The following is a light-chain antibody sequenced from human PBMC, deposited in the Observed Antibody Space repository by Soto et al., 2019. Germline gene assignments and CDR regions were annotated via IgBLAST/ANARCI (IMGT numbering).Light chain of an antibody. CDR2: GAS. CDR1: QRITSTF. Sequence: EIVLTQSPDTLSLSPGERATLSCRASQRITSTFLAWYQQKPGQAPRLLIYGASSRATGIPDRFTGSGSGTDFTLTISRLEPEDFAVYYCQQYGSSPTLGGGTKVDIK. V-gene: IGKV3-20*01. CDR3: QQYGSSPT. J-gene: IGKJ4*01.